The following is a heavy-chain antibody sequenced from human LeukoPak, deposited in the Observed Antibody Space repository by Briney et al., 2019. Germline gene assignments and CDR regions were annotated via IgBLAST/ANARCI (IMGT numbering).Heavy chain of an antibody. V-gene: IGHV4-38-2*02. Sequence: SETLSLTCTVSGYSISSGYYWGWIRQPPGKGLEWIGSIYHSGSTNYNPSLKSRVTISVDTSKNQFSLKLSSVTAADTAVYYCARLYSSGWYDGYYFDYWGQGTLVTVSS. CDR1: GYSISSGYY. CDR3: ARLYSSGWYDGYYFDY. CDR2: IYHSGST. J-gene: IGHJ4*02. D-gene: IGHD6-19*01.